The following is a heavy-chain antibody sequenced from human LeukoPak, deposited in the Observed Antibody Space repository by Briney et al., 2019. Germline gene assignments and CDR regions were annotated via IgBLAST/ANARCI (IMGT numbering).Heavy chain of an antibody. Sequence: PSETLSLTCTVSGGSISSSSYYWGWIRQSPGKGLEWIGSIYYSGNTYYNPSLKSQVTISVDTSKNQFSLKLRSVTAADTAVYYCARAVGGYDRDWGQGTLVTVSS. CDR3: ARAVGGYDRD. CDR2: IYYSGNT. D-gene: IGHD5-12*01. V-gene: IGHV4-39*01. CDR1: GGSISSSSYY. J-gene: IGHJ4*02.